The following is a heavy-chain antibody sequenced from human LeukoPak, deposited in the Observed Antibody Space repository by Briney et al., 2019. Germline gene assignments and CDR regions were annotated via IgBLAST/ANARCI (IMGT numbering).Heavy chain of an antibody. Sequence: KTGGSLRPSCAASGFTFSNAWMSWVRQAPGKGLEWVGRIKSNTDGGTTDYAAPVEGRFTISRDDSRNTLYLQVNSLNTDDTAVYYCATTAGSRWYYFDYWGQGTLVTVSS. V-gene: IGHV3-15*01. D-gene: IGHD6-19*01. CDR2: IKSNTDGGTT. CDR1: GFTFSNAW. J-gene: IGHJ4*02. CDR3: ATTAGSRWYYFDY.